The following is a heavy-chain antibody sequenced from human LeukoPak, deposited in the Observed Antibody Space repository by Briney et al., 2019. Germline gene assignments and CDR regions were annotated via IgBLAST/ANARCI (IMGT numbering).Heavy chain of an antibody. CDR3: ARAAYSGTYYGLDP. D-gene: IGHD1-26*01. J-gene: IGHJ5*02. V-gene: IGHV3-48*03. Sequence: GGSLRLSCAASGFTFSSYEMIWVRQAPRKELEWVSYISSSGSTMYYTDSVKGRFTISRDNAKNSLFLQMNSLRAEDTAVYFCARAAYSGTYYGLDPWGQGTPVTVSS. CDR2: ISSSGSTM. CDR1: GFTFSSYE.